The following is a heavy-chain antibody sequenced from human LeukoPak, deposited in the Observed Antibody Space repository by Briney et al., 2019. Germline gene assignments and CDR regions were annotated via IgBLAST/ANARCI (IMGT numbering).Heavy chain of an antibody. CDR2: IYYSGST. J-gene: IGHJ4*02. Sequence: SETLSLTCTVSGVSISSSNSYWGWIRQPPGKGLEWIGSIYYSGSTYYNPSLKSRVTISVDTSKNQFSLKLSSVTAADTAVYYCARAYFDYGDYALDYWGQGTLVTVSS. CDR3: ARAYFDYGDYALDY. D-gene: IGHD4-17*01. V-gene: IGHV4-39*07. CDR1: GVSISSSNSY.